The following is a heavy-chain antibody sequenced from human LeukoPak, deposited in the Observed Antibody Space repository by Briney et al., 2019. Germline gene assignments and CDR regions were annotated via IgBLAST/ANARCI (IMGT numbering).Heavy chain of an antibody. J-gene: IGHJ4*02. CDR2: IYSGGST. CDR3: ARSDDSSGYYFYYFDY. V-gene: IGHV3-66*01. D-gene: IGHD3-22*01. CDR1: GFTVSSNY. Sequence: GGSLRLSCAASGFTVSSNYMSWVRQAPGKGLEWVSVIYSGGSTYYADSVKGRFTISRDNSKNTLYLQMNSLRAEDTAVYYCARSDDSSGYYFYYFDYWGQGTLVTVSS.